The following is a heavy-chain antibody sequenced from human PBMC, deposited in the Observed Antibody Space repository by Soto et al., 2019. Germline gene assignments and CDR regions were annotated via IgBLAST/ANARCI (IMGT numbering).Heavy chain of an antibody. CDR2: ISSSGSTI. V-gene: IGHV3-48*04. D-gene: IGHD5-12*01. Sequence: PWGSLGLSCASSGFTFSSYSMNWVRQAPGKGLEWVSYISSSGSTIYYADSVKGRFAISRDNAKNSLYLQMNSLRAEDTAVYYCARATRDGYNFLYYYYGMDVWGQGTTVTVSS. CDR3: ARATRDGYNFLYYYYGMDV. CDR1: GFTFSSYS. J-gene: IGHJ6*02.